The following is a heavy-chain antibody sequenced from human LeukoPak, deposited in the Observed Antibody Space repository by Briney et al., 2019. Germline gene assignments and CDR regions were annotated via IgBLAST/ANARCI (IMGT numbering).Heavy chain of an antibody. CDR3: ARDGEPRLDWYFDL. CDR1: GGSLTSGTSY. CDR2: FYSTGST. Sequence: SETLSLTCTVSGGSLTSGTSYWGWVRQPPGRGLEWIGTFYSTGSTHYNPSLRNRVTISVDTSKNQFSLRLSSVTAADTAVYYCARDGEPRLDWYFDLWGRGTLVTVSS. J-gene: IGHJ2*01. V-gene: IGHV4-39*07. D-gene: IGHD2-21*01.